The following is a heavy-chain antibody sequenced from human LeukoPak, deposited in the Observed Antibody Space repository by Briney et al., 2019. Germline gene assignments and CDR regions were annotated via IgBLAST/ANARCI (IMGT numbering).Heavy chain of an antibody. Sequence: GGSLRLSCAASGFTVSSNYMSWVRQAPGKGPEWVSVIYSGGSTYYADSVKGRFTISRDNSKNTLYLQMNSLRAEDTAVYYCARAGSGGQGFDYWGQGTLVTVSS. V-gene: IGHV3-53*01. CDR1: GFTVSSNY. J-gene: IGHJ4*02. D-gene: IGHD2-15*01. CDR2: IYSGGST. CDR3: ARAGSGGQGFDY.